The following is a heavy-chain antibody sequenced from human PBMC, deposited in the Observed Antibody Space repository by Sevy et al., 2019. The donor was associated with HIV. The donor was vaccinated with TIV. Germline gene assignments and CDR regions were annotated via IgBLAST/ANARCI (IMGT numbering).Heavy chain of an antibody. CDR2: IKRDGSEK. J-gene: IGHJ6*02. V-gene: IGHV3-7*03. Sequence: GGSLRLSCVASGFMFSNYWMSWVRQAPGKGLEWVANIKRDGSEKYYVASVKGRITISRDNAKTSLFLQMNSLRGEDTAVYYCARDCSSASCLWGMDVWGQGTTVTVSS. CDR1: GFMFSNYW. D-gene: IGHD2-2*01. CDR3: ARDCSSASCLWGMDV.